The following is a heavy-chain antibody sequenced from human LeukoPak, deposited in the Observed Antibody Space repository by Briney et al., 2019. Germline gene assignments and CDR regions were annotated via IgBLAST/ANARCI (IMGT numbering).Heavy chain of an antibody. Sequence: GGSLRLSCAASGFTISSYAMHWVRQAPGKGLEWVAVISYDGSNKYYADSVKGRFTISRDNSKNTLYLQMNSLRAEDTAVYYCAKGSRVVVPAAIDYWGQGTLVTVSS. CDR2: ISYDGSNK. CDR1: GFTISSYA. V-gene: IGHV3-30-3*01. CDR3: AKGSRVVVPAAIDY. J-gene: IGHJ4*02. D-gene: IGHD2-2*01.